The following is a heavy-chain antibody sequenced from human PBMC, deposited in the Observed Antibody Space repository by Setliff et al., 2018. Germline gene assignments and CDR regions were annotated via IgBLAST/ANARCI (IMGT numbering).Heavy chain of an antibody. V-gene: IGHV1-18*01. CDR2: ISAYNGNT. CDR1: GYTFTSYA. J-gene: IGHJ4*02. Sequence: ASVKVSCKASGYTFTSYAMNWVRQAPGQGLEWMGWISAYNGNTNYAQKLQGRVTMTTDTSTSTAYMELRSLRSDDTAVYYCARVGQQLVSGDYWGQGTLVTVSS. D-gene: IGHD6-13*01. CDR3: ARVGQQLVSGDY.